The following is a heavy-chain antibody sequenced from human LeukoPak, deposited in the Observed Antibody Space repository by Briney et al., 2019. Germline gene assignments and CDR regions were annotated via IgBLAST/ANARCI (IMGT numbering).Heavy chain of an antibody. Sequence: ASVKVSCKASGYTFTSYYMHWVRQAPGQGLEWMGIMNPSGGSTSYAQKFQGRVTMTRDMSTSTVYMELSSLRSEDTAVYYCARDRYYDYVWGSYRPSFDFDYWGQGTLVTVSS. CDR3: ARDRYYDYVWGSYRPSFDFDY. D-gene: IGHD3-16*02. J-gene: IGHJ4*02. CDR1: GYTFTSYY. CDR2: MNPSGGST. V-gene: IGHV1-46*01.